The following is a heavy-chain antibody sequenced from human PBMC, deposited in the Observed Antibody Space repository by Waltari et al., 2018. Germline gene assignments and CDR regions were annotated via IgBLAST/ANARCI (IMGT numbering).Heavy chain of an antibody. Sequence: EVQLLESGGGLVQPGGSLRLSCAASGFTFSSYAMSWVRQAPGKGLGWVAVIYSGGSTYYADSVKGRFTSSRDNSKNTLYLQMNSLRAEDTAVYYCAKASSGWADYWGQGTLVTVSS. J-gene: IGHJ4*02. V-gene: IGHV3-23*03. CDR3: AKASSGWADY. CDR1: GFTFSSYA. D-gene: IGHD6-19*01. CDR2: IYSGGST.